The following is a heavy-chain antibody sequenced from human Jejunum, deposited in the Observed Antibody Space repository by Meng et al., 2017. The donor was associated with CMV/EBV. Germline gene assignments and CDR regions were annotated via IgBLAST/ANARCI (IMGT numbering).Heavy chain of an antibody. CDR2: INTNTGNP. J-gene: IGHJ2*01. CDR3: ARSGRIQLWYWYFDL. V-gene: IGHV7-4-1*02. Sequence: SGYTFTSYAVNWVRQAPGQGLEWMGWINTNTGNPTYAQGFTGRFVFSLDTSVSTAYLQINSLEAEDTAVYYCARSGRIQLWYWYFDLWGRGTLVTVSS. CDR1: GYTFTSYA. D-gene: IGHD5-18*01.